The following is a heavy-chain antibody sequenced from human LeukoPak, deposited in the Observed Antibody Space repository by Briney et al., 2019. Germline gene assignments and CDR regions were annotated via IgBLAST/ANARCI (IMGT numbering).Heavy chain of an antibody. CDR1: AFTFSSYE. V-gene: IGHV3-48*03. Sequence: GGSLRLSCAASAFTFSSYEMNWVRQAPGKGLEWVSYISGSGSTIHYADSVKGRFTISRDNAKTSVYLQMNSLRAEDTAVYYCARMSNSSSYFDLWGRGTLVTVSS. CDR3: ARMSNSSSYFDL. D-gene: IGHD2-2*01. J-gene: IGHJ2*01. CDR2: ISGSGSTI.